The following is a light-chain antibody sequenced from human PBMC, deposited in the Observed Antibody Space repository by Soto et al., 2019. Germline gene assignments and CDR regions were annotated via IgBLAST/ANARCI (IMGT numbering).Light chain of an antibody. Sequence: QPVLTQPPSASRAPGQRVTISCSGSSSNIGSNAVNWYQQLPGTAPKLLIFSNSQRPSGVPDRFSGSSSGTSASLAIGGLQSEDEADYYCAAWDDTLNGPVFGGGTKLTVL. CDR1: SSNIGSNA. V-gene: IGLV1-44*01. J-gene: IGLJ2*01. CDR2: SNS. CDR3: AAWDDTLNGPV.